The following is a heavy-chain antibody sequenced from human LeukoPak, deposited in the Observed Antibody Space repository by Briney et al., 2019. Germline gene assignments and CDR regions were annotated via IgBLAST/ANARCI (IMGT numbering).Heavy chain of an antibody. CDR1: GYTFTGYY. V-gene: IGHV1-2*02. J-gene: IGHJ4*02. D-gene: IGHD3-22*01. CDR2: INPNSGGT. CDR3: ARVRTMIVVAIDY. Sequence: ASVKVSCKASGYTFTGYYMHWVRQAPGKGLEWMGWINPNSGGTNYAQKFQGRVTMTRDTSISTAYMELSRLRSDDTAVYYCARVRTMIVVAIDYWGQGTVVSLSS.